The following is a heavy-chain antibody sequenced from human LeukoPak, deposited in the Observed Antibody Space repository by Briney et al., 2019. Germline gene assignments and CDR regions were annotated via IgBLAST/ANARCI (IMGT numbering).Heavy chain of an antibody. D-gene: IGHD3-9*01. Sequence: GGSLRLSCAASGFTFSNAWMSWVRQALGKGLEWVGRIKSKTDGGTTDYAAPVKGRFTISRDESKNTLYLQMNSLKTEDTAVYYCTTPYYDILTDHWGQGTLVTVSS. V-gene: IGHV3-15*01. CDR3: TTPYYDILTDH. J-gene: IGHJ4*02. CDR1: GFTFSNAW. CDR2: IKSKTDGGTT.